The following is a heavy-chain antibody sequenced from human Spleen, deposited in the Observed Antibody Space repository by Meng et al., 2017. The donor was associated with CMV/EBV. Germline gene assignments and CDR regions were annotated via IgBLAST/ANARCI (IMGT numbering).Heavy chain of an antibody. J-gene: IGHJ6*02. D-gene: IGHD3-10*01. V-gene: IGHV1-3*02. Sequence: ASVKVSCKASGYTFTSYAMHWVRQAPGQRLEWMGWSNAGNGNTKYSQEFQGRVTITRDTSASTAYMELSSLRSEDTAVYYCVRVAIDYYASGSYAYYGMDVWGQGTTVTVSS. CDR2: SNAGNGNT. CDR1: GYTFTSYA. CDR3: VRVAIDYYASGSYAYYGMDV.